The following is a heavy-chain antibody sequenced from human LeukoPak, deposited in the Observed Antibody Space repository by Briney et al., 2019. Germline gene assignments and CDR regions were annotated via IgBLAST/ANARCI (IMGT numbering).Heavy chain of an antibody. Sequence: GGSLRLSCAASGFTFSSYSFNWVRQAPGKGLEWVSSISGSGGNTYYADSVEGRFTISRDNSKNTLYLQMNSLRAEDTALYYCATGRGGDYVPSRFDYWGQGTLVTVSS. CDR1: GFTFSSYS. CDR2: ISGSGGNT. CDR3: ATGRGGDYVPSRFDY. D-gene: IGHD4-17*01. J-gene: IGHJ4*02. V-gene: IGHV3-23*01.